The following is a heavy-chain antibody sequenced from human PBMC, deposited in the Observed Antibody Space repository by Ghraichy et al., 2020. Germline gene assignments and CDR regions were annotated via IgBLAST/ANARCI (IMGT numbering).Heavy chain of an antibody. D-gene: IGHD3-3*01. CDR1: GGSFSGYY. J-gene: IGHJ6*02. CDR2: INHSGST. V-gene: IGHV4-34*01. Sequence: ESLNISCAVYGGSFSGYYWSWIRQPPGKGLEWIGEINHSGSTNYNPSLKSRVTISVDTSKNQFSLKLSSVTAADTAVYYCARAGRITIFGVVGPRGMDVWGQGTTVTVSS. CDR3: ARAGRITIFGVVGPRGMDV.